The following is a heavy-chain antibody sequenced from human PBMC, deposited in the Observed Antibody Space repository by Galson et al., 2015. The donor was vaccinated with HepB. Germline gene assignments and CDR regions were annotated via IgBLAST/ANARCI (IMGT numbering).Heavy chain of an antibody. J-gene: IGHJ3*02. D-gene: IGHD5-24*01. Sequence: QSGAEVKKPGESLRISCKGSGYSFTSYWIGWVRQMPGKGLEWMGIIYPGDSDTRYSPSFQGQVTISADKSISTAYLQWSSLKASDTAMYYCARHWEMAVQNDAFDIWGQGTMVTVSS. CDR2: IYPGDSDT. CDR1: GYSFTSYW. CDR3: ARHWEMAVQNDAFDI. V-gene: IGHV5-51*01.